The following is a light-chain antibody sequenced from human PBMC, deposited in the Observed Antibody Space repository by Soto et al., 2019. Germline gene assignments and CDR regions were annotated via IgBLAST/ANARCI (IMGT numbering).Light chain of an antibody. CDR1: QSAGTS. V-gene: IGKV3D-15*01. Sequence: DILMTQSPDILSVSPGERVSISCRASQSAGTSLAWYQQKPGQAPRLLIYAASTRATGIPARFSGSGSGTEFTLTISTLQSEDVAVYYCQQLNDWPLTFGGGTKVEI. CDR3: QQLNDWPLT. CDR2: AAS. J-gene: IGKJ4*01.